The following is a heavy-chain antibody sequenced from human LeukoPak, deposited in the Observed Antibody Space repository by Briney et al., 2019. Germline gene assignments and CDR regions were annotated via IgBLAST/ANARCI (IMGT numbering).Heavy chain of an antibody. CDR1: GYTFTSYY. CDR2: INPSGGST. J-gene: IGHJ6*02. Sequence: ASVKASCKASGYTFTSYYMHWERQAPGQGLEWMGIINPSGGSTSYAQKFQGRVTMTRDTSTSTVYMELSSLRSEDTAVYYCARDRELWFGEPNQDYYGMDVWGQGTTVTVSS. D-gene: IGHD3-10*01. CDR3: ARDRELWFGEPNQDYYGMDV. V-gene: IGHV1-46*01.